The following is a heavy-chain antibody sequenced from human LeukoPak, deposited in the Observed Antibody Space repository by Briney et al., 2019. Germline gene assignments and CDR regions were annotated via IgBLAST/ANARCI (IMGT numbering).Heavy chain of an antibody. CDR3: ASNSGSYWGSLRRGNTAAHAFDI. D-gene: IGHD1-26*01. J-gene: IGHJ3*02. CDR1: GFTFSSYA. Sequence: GGSLRLSCAASGFTFSSYAMHWVRQAPGKGLEYVSAISSNGGSTYYANSVKGRFTISRDNSKNTLYLQMGSLRAEDMAVYYCASNSGSYWGSLRRGNTAAHAFDIWGQGTMVTVSS. CDR2: ISSNGGST. V-gene: IGHV3-64*01.